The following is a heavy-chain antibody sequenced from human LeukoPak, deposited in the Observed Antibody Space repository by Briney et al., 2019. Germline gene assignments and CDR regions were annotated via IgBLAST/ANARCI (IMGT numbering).Heavy chain of an antibody. Sequence: GGSLRLSCAASEFSVGSNYMTWVRQAPGKGLEWVSLIYSGGSTYYADSVKGRFTISRDNSKNTLYLQMNSLRAEDTAVYYCARCHYYGSGNYVRVYSPDYWGQGTLVTVSS. V-gene: IGHV3-66*01. D-gene: IGHD3-10*01. J-gene: IGHJ4*02. CDR1: EFSVGSNY. CDR2: IYSGGST. CDR3: ARCHYYGSGNYVRVYSPDY.